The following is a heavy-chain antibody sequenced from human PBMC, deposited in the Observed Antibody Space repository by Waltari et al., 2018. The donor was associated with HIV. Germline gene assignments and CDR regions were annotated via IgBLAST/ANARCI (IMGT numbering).Heavy chain of an antibody. Sequence: QVQLVESGGGVVQPGRSLRLSCVASGFTFRSFGMHWVRQFPGKGLEWVAVIWYDGSTKYYADSVRGRFTISRDNSNNTLYLQMSSLRADDTAVYYRGGGPNYFDYWGQGTLVTVSS. CDR3: GGGPNYFDY. D-gene: IGHD3-16*01. CDR2: IWYDGSTK. J-gene: IGHJ4*02. V-gene: IGHV3-33*01. CDR1: GFTFRSFG.